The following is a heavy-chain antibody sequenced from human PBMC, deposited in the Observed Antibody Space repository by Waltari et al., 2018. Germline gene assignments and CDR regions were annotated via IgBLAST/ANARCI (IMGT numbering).Heavy chain of an antibody. CDR1: GFTFSSYA. V-gene: IGHV3-30-3*01. D-gene: IGHD2-2*01. CDR2: ISYDGSNK. CDR3: ARDGEEVVVPAAPPPYYYYYMDV. J-gene: IGHJ6*03. Sequence: QVQLVESGGGVVQPGRSLRLSCAASGFTFSSYAMHWVHQAPGKGLEWVAVISYDGSNKYYADSVKGRFTISRDNSKNTLYLQMNSLRAEDTAVYYCARDGEEVVVPAAPPPYYYYYMDVWGKGTTVTVSS.